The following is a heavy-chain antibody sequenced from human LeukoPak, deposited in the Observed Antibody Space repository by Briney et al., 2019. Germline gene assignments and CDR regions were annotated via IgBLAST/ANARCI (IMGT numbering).Heavy chain of an antibody. CDR1: GDSVSSNSAA. D-gene: IGHD3-22*01. V-gene: IGHV6-1*01. CDR2: TYYRSKWYN. Sequence: SQTFSLTCAISGDSVSSNSAAWNWIRQSPSRGLEWLGRTYYRSKWYNDYAVSVKSRITINPDTSKTQFSLQLNSVTPEDTAVYYCAREVFDSSGYYKNYFDYWGQGTLVTVSS. J-gene: IGHJ4*02. CDR3: AREVFDSSGYYKNYFDY.